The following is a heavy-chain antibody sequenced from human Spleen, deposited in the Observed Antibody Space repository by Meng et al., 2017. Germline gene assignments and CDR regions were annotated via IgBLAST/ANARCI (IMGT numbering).Heavy chain of an antibody. Sequence: SDTLSFTFTVSGYSISSGDYCSWIRQPPGKGLELIGFVYHSGSTNYNPSFKSRFTISVDTSNNQFSLKVRSVTAADTAVYFCARDSAADGFDSWGQGELVTVSS. J-gene: IGHJ4*02. CDR3: ARDSAADGFDS. CDR1: GYSISSGDY. D-gene: IGHD6-13*01. V-gene: IGHV4-61*08. CDR2: VYHSGST.